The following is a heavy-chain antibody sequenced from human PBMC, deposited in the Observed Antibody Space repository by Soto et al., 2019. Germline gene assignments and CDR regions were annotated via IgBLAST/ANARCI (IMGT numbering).Heavy chain of an antibody. CDR2: IYPGDSDT. CDR1: GYSFTSYW. V-gene: IGHV5-51*01. J-gene: IGHJ6*02. Sequence: GESLKISCKGSGYSFTSYWIGWVRQMPGKGLEWMGIIYPGDSDTRYSPSFQGQVTISADKSISTAYLQWSSLKASDTAMYYCARRGYCSSTSCYYGYYYGMDVWGQGTTVTVSS. D-gene: IGHD2-2*01. CDR3: ARRGYCSSTSCYYGYYYGMDV.